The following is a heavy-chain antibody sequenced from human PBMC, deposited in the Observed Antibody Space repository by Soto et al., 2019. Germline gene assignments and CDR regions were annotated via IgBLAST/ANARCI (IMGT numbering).Heavy chain of an antibody. CDR1: GFTFSSYS. CDR2: ISSSSTI. J-gene: IGHJ6*02. Sequence: RRLSCAASGFTFSSYSMNWVRQAPGKGLEWVSYISSSSTIYYADSVKGRFTISRDNAKNSLYLQMNSLRDEDTAVYYCARGMSCSSTSCYTGYYYYYYGMDVWGQGTTVTVSS. D-gene: IGHD2-2*02. CDR3: ARGMSCSSTSCYTGYYYYYYGMDV. V-gene: IGHV3-48*02.